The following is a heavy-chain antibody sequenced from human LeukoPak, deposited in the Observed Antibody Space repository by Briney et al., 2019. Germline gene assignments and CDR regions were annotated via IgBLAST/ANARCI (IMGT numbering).Heavy chain of an antibody. J-gene: IGHJ4*02. CDR1: GFTFSYYG. CDR2: IWYDGGSK. Sequence: PGGSLRLSCAASGFTFSYYGMHWVRQAPGKGLESVANIWYDGGSKYYADSVKGRFTISRDNSKNTLNLQMNSLRADDTAVYFCVRDSSGDSSGRPSLDYWGQGTLVTVSS. CDR3: VRDSSGDSSGRPSLDY. D-gene: IGHD3-10*01. V-gene: IGHV3-33*01.